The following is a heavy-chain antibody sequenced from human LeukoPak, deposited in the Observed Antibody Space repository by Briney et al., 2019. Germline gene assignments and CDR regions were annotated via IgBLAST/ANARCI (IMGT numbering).Heavy chain of an antibody. CDR3: ARDSVGAGYFDY. V-gene: IGHV1-69*06. CDR2: IIPIFGTA. CDR1: GGTFSSYA. J-gene: IGHJ4*02. D-gene: IGHD3-16*01. Sequence: GASVKVSCKASGGTFSSYAISWVRQAPGQGLEWMGGIIPIFGTANYAQKFQGRVTITADKSTSTAYMELSSLRSEDTAVYYCARDSVGAGYFDYWGQGTLVTVSS.